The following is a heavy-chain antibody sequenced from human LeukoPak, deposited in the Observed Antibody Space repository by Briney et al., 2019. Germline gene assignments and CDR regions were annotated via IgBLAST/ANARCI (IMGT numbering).Heavy chain of an antibody. V-gene: IGHV1-18*01. CDR2: ISAYNGNT. CDR1: GYTFTSYG. Sequence: GASVKVSCKAPGYTFTSYGISWVRQAPGQGLEWMGWISAYNGNTNYAQKLQGRVTMTTDTSTSTAYMELRSLRSDDTAVYYCAVTVTPGSFQHWGQGTLVTVSS. J-gene: IGHJ1*01. CDR3: AVTVTPGSFQH. D-gene: IGHD4-17*01.